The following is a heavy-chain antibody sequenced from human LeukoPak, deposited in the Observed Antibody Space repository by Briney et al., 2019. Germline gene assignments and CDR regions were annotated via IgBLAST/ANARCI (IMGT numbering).Heavy chain of an antibody. J-gene: IGHJ4*02. V-gene: IGHV3-23*01. D-gene: IGHD1-7*01. CDR3: AKHQNFGFDY. CDR2: ISGSGGST. Sequence: GGSLRLSCAASGFTFTTYPMSWVRLAPGKGLEWVSAISGSGGSTYYADSVKGRFTISRDNSKNTLYLQMNSLRAEDTALYYCAKHQNFGFDYWGQGTLVTVSS. CDR1: GFTFTTYP.